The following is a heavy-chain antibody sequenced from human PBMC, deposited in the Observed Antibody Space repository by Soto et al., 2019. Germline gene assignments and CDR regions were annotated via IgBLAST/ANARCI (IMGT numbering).Heavy chain of an antibody. V-gene: IGHV4-59*01. J-gene: IGHJ5*02. CDR2: IYYSGST. D-gene: IGHD3-10*01. CDR3: ARDRGRNWFDP. Sequence: QVQLQESGPGLVKPSGTLSLTCTVSGGSISSYYWSWIRQPPGKGLEWIGYIYYSGSTNYNPSLKSRVTISVDTSKNQFSLKLSSVTAADTAVYYCARDRGRNWFDPWGQGTLVTVSS. CDR1: GGSISSYY.